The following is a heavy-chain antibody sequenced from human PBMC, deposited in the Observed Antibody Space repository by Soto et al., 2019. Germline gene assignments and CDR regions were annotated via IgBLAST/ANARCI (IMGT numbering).Heavy chain of an antibody. CDR2: IWYDGSNK. CDR1: GFTFSSYG. D-gene: IGHD3-16*01. Sequence: QVQLVESGGGVVQPGRSLRLSCAASGFTFSSYGMHWVRQAPGKGLEWVAVIWYDGSNKYYADSVKGRFTISRDNSKNTLYLQMISLSAEDTAVYYCARGGPDYVWGSYYYSYGMDVWGQGTTVTVSS. CDR3: ARGGPDYVWGSYYYSYGMDV. J-gene: IGHJ6*02. V-gene: IGHV3-33*01.